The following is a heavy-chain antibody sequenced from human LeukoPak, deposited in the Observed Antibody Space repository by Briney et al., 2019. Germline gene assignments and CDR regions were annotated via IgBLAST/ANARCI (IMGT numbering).Heavy chain of an antibody. CDR1: GYSFTSYW. D-gene: IGHD3-22*01. Sequence: GESLKISCKGSGYSFTSYWIGWVRQMPGKGLGWMWIIYPGDSDTKYSPSFQGQVTISADKSISTAYLQWSSLKASDTAMYYCARRVGYYYDSSGYYEPHFDYWGQGTLVTVSS. V-gene: IGHV5-51*01. CDR2: IYPGDSDT. J-gene: IGHJ4*02. CDR3: ARRVGYYYDSSGYYEPHFDY.